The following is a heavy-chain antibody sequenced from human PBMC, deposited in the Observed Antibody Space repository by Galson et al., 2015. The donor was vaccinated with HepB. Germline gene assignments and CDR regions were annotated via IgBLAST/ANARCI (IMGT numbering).Heavy chain of an antibody. D-gene: IGHD3-3*01. CDR1: GGSITGDY. Sequence: TLSLTCIVSGGSITGDYWSWIRQPPGKGLEWMGYVHHSGSTNYNASLKSRITIAIETSKTQFSLKLSSVTAADTAVYYCARSSITIFGVIIQGFDTWGQGTLVTVSS. J-gene: IGHJ4*02. CDR2: VHHSGST. V-gene: IGHV4-59*08. CDR3: ARSSITIFGVIIQGFDT.